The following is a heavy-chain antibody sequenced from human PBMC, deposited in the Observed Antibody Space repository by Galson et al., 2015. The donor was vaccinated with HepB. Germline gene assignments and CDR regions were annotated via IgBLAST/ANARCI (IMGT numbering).Heavy chain of an antibody. J-gene: IGHJ6*02. V-gene: IGHV3-33*01. CDR2: IWYDGSNK. CDR3: ARDSSIAARPSGDYFDYGMDV. D-gene: IGHD6-6*01. Sequence: SLRLSCAASGFTFSSYGMHWVRQAPGKGLEWVAVIWYDGSNKYYADSVKGRFTISRDNSKNTLYLQMNSLRAEDTAVYYCARDSSIAARPSGDYFDYGMDVWGQGTTVTVSS. CDR1: GFTFSSYG.